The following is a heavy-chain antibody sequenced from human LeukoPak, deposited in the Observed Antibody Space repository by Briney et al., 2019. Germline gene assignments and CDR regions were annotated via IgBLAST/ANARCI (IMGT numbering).Heavy chain of an antibody. V-gene: IGHV4-34*01. CDR2: INHSGYT. D-gene: IGHD6-13*01. J-gene: IGHJ4*02. CDR1: GGSFSGYY. CDR3: ASRYSSSWYLPEGRRPFDY. Sequence: SETLSLTCAVYGGSFSGYYWSWIRQPPGKGLEWIGEINHSGYTNYNPSLKSRVTISVDTSKNQFSLKLSSVTAADTAVYYCASRYSSSWYLPEGRRPFDYWGQGTLVTVSS.